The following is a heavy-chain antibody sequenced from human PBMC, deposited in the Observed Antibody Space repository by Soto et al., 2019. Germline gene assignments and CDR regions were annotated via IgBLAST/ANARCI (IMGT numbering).Heavy chain of an antibody. J-gene: IGHJ4*02. CDR2: IDNDGGTT. Sequence: EVQLVESGGGSVQPGGSLRLSCAASGFTFSSYFMYWVRQAPGKGLVWVSRIDNDGGTTNYADSVKGRFTISRDNAKNPLYLQMNSLRPEDTAVYYCTRGYYGPAYWGQGTLVTVSS. D-gene: IGHD3-10*01. V-gene: IGHV3-74*01. CDR3: TRGYYGPAY. CDR1: GFTFSSYF.